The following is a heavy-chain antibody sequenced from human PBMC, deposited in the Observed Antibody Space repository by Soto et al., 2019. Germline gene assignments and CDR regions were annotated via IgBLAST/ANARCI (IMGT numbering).Heavy chain of an antibody. V-gene: IGHV3-73*01. J-gene: IGHJ4*02. CDR3: TSFPSYSGSYPTDY. CDR1: GFTFSGSA. Sequence: EVQLVESGGGLVQPGGSLKLSCAASGFTFSGSAMHWVRQASGKGLEWVGRIRSKANSYATAYAASVKGRFTISSDNSKNKAYLQINSLKNEDTAVYYCTSFPSYSGSYPTDYWGQGTLVTVSS. D-gene: IGHD1-26*01. CDR2: IRSKANSYAT.